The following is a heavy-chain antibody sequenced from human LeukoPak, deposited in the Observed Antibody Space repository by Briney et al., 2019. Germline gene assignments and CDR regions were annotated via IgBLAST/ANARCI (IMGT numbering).Heavy chain of an antibody. D-gene: IGHD1-20*01. CDR3: ARHSPYNWNDVGYYYYYYYMDV. Sequence: SSETLSLTCAVYGGSFSGYYWSWIRQPPGKGLEWIGEINHSGSTNYNPSLKSRVTISVDTSKNQFSLKLSSVTAADTAVYYCARHSPYNWNDVGYYYYYYYMDVWGKGTTVTVSS. CDR1: GGSFSGYY. CDR2: INHSGST. V-gene: IGHV4-34*01. J-gene: IGHJ6*03.